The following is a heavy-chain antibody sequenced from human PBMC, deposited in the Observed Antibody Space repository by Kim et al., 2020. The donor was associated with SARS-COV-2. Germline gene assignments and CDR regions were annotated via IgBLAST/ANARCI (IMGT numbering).Heavy chain of an antibody. V-gene: IGHV4-31*02. D-gene: IGHD3-10*01. Sequence: PPLKSRITMSVDTSENQFSLKLSSVTAADTAVYYCARGDYGSGSYYTFDYWGQGTLVTVSS. J-gene: IGHJ4*02. CDR3: ARGDYGSGSYYTFDY.